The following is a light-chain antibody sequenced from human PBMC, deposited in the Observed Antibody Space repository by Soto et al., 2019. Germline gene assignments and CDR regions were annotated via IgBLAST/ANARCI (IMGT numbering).Light chain of an antibody. V-gene: IGKV3D-15*01. CDR3: QQYNNWPLT. Sequence: EIVMTQSPATLSVSPGERATLSCRASQNVNDNLAWYQQKPGQAPRLLVYGASIRATGIPASFSGSGSGTEFTLTIGSLQSEDFAVYYCQQYNNWPLTFGVGTKVEIK. CDR2: GAS. J-gene: IGKJ4*01. CDR1: QNVNDN.